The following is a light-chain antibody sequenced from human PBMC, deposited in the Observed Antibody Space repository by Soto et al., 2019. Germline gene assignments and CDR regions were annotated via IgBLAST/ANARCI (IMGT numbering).Light chain of an antibody. V-gene: IGKV1-17*03. Sequence: DIQMTQSPSAMSASVGDRVTITCLAIQDVRYYLAWFQQKPRKVPKRLIYAASTLQSGVPSRFSRSGSGRECTLAICGQQPEYFATSYCLQHKDYPLTFAVGTQVEIK. CDR2: AAS. J-gene: IGKJ4*01. CDR1: QDVRYY. CDR3: LQHKDYPLT.